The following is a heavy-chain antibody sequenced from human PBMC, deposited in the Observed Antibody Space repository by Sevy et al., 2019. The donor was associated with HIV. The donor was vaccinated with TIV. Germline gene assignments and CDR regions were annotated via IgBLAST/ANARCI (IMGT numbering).Heavy chain of an antibody. CDR2: ISSSGSII. J-gene: IGHJ6*02. V-gene: IGHV3-48*03. Sequence: GGSLRLSCEASGFTFSSFEMNWVRQAPGKGLEWVLYISSSGSIISYADSVKGRFTISRDNAKSSLYLQMNGLGAEDTAVYYCARSGGVTDYGMDVWGQGTTVTVSS. CDR3: ARSGGVTDYGMDV. CDR1: GFTFSSFE. D-gene: IGHD3-16*01.